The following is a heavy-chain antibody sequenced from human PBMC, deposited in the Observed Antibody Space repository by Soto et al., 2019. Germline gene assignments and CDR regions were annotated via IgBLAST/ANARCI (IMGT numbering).Heavy chain of an antibody. Sequence: QVQLVQSGAEVKKPGSSVKVSCKASGGTFSSYAISWVRQAPGQGLEWMGGIIPIFGTANYAQKFQGRVTFTADESTSTAYMELSSLRSEDTAVYYCARNLAYCGGDCYSAPGLEYYFDYWGQGTLVTVSS. D-gene: IGHD2-21*02. CDR1: GGTFSSYA. V-gene: IGHV1-69*01. CDR2: IIPIFGTA. CDR3: ARNLAYCGGDCYSAPGLEYYFDY. J-gene: IGHJ4*02.